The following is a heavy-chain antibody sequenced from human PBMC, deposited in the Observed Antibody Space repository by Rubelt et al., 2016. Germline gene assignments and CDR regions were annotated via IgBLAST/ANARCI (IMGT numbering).Heavy chain of an antibody. V-gene: IGHV3-21*01. CDR1: GFTFSSYS. J-gene: IGHJ4*02. Sequence: EVQLVESGGGLVKPGGSLRLSCAASGFTFSSYSMNWVRPAPGKGLEWVSSISSSSSYIYYADSVKGRFTISRDNAENSPYLQMNSLRAEDTAVYYCAREVTAVAASEFDYWGQGTLVTVSS. D-gene: IGHD6-19*01. CDR3: AREVTAVAASEFDY. CDR2: ISSSSSYI.